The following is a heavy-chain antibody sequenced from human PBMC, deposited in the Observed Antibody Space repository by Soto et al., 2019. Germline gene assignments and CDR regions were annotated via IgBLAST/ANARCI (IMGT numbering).Heavy chain of an antibody. CDR2: ILPMLDTA. Sequence: QVQLVQSGAEVKKPGSSVKVSCEGSGITFSSYSISWLRQAPGQGLEWMGGILPMLDTAHYAQKFQDRVTIIADESTSTAYMELTSLRSDDTAVYYCASSPRWYRYATTGYGFFQYWGQGTLVTVSS. D-gene: IGHD3-9*01. CDR3: ASSPRWYRYATTGYGFFQY. V-gene: IGHV1-69*01. J-gene: IGHJ1*01. CDR1: GITFSSYS.